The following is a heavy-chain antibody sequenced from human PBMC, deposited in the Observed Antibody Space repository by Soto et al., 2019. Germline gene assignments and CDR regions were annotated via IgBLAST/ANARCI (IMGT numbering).Heavy chain of an antibody. CDR2: TYHSGTT. CDR1: GDSINNSHW. D-gene: IGHD6-13*01. CDR3: AREVNSSPARGPNWFDP. Sequence: QVQLQESGPGLVQPSGTLSLTCAVSGDSINNSHWWSCVRQTPGKGLEWIGETYHSGTTNYNPSLKTRVTISRDKSKNQFSMKMNSVNAADTAVYYCAREVNSSPARGPNWFDPWGQGTLVTVSS. J-gene: IGHJ5*02. V-gene: IGHV4-4*02.